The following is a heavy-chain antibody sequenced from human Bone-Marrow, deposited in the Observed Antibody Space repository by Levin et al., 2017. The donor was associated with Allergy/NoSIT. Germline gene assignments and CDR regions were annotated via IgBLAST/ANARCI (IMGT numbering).Heavy chain of an antibody. D-gene: IGHD3-10*01. J-gene: IGHJ4*02. CDR2: INSDGSST. Sequence: GGSLRLSCAASGFTFSSYWMHWVRQAPGKGLVWVSRINSDGSSTSYADSVKGRFTISRDNAKNTLYLQMNSLRAEDTAVYYCARVAAPDYYGSGSYYGYWGQGTLVTVSS. CDR1: GFTFSSYW. V-gene: IGHV3-74*01. CDR3: ARVAAPDYYGSGSYYGY.